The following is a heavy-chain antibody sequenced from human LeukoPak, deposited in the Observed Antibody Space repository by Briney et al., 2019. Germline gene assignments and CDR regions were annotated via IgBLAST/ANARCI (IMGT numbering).Heavy chain of an antibody. D-gene: IGHD3-9*01. CDR3: AKTQNYDIVTGYFTGFDN. J-gene: IGHJ4*02. CDR1: GFNFTSYA. CDR2: IRSRGAST. V-gene: IGHV3-23*01. Sequence: GGSLRLSCAASGFNFTSYAMYWVRQAPGKGLEWVSVIRSRGASTYYAASVEGRFTISRDNSKNTLYLQMNSLRAEDTAVYYCAKTQNYDIVTGYFTGFDNWGQGTLVTVSS.